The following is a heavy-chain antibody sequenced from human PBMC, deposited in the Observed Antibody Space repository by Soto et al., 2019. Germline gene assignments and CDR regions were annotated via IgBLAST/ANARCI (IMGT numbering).Heavy chain of an antibody. J-gene: IGHJ4*02. V-gene: IGHV5-51*01. CDR3: ARHGGDCSGGSCSRPFDY. CDR1: GYSFTSYW. CDR2: IYPGDSDT. D-gene: IGHD2-15*01. Sequence: RGESLKISCKGSGYSFTSYWIGWVRQMPGKGLEWMGIIYPGDSDTRYSPSFQGQVTISADKSISTAYLQWSSLKASDTAMYYCARHGGDCSGGSCSRPFDYWGQGTLVTVSS.